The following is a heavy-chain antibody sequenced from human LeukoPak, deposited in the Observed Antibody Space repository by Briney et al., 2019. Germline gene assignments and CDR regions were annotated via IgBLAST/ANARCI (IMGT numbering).Heavy chain of an antibody. CDR3: ARDKYRDGYNLQGLDY. J-gene: IGHJ4*02. CDR2: ISSNGGST. D-gene: IGHD5-24*01. Sequence: GGSLRLSCAASGLTFSSYAMHWVRQAPGKGLEYVSAISSNGGSTYYANSVKGRFTISRDNSKNTLYLQMGSLRAEDMAVYYCARDKYRDGYNLQGLDYWGQGTLVTVSS. V-gene: IGHV3-64*01. CDR1: GLTFSSYA.